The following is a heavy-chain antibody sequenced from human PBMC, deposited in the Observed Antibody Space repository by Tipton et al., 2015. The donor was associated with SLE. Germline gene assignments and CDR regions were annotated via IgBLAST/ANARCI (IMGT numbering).Heavy chain of an antibody. CDR3: ARAGGSGWPQHDY. CDR1: GGSISSSAYY. Sequence: TLSLTCTVSGGSISSSAYYWAWIRQPPGKGPEWIGSISHSGSSYYYPSLKSRVTISVDTTKNQFSLKLSSVTAADTAVYYCARAGGSGWPQHDYWGPGTLVTVSS. D-gene: IGHD6-19*01. J-gene: IGHJ4*02. CDR2: ISHSGSS. V-gene: IGHV4-39*07.